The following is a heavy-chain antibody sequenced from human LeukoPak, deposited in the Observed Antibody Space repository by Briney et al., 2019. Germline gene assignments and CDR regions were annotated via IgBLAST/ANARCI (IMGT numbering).Heavy chain of an antibody. CDR1: GDSVSSNSAA. J-gene: IGHJ4*02. D-gene: IGHD6-13*01. V-gene: IGHV6-1*01. CDR3: ARVQQLGQGFHY. Sequence: SQTLSLTCAFSGDSVSSNSAAWNWIRQSPSRGLEWLGRTYYRSKWYNDYALSVKSRISINPDTSKNQFSLQLNSVTPEDTAVYYCARVQQLGQGFHYWGLGTLVTVSS. CDR2: TYYRSKWYN.